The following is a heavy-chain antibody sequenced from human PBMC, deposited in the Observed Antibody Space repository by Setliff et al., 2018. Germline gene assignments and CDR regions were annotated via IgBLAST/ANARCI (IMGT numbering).Heavy chain of an antibody. V-gene: IGHV4-39*07. Sequence: PSETLSLTCTVSGGSISSSSYYWGWIRQPPGKGLEWIGGIYYSGSTYYNPSLKSRVTISVGTSKNQFSLKLSSVTAADTAVYYCARRETYYNFWSGYYAYWGQGTLVTVSS. CDR2: IYYSGST. D-gene: IGHD3-3*01. CDR3: ARRETYYNFWSGYYAY. J-gene: IGHJ4*02. CDR1: GGSISSSSYY.